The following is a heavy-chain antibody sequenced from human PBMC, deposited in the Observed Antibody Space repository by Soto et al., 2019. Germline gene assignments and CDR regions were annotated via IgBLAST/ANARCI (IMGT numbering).Heavy chain of an antibody. J-gene: IGHJ4*02. CDR1: GFIFDDYG. CDR3: ARGVTSGSFPPFDL. CDR2: INWNGGTT. D-gene: IGHD1-26*01. Sequence: PGGSLRLSCVASGFIFDDYGMNWVHQVPGKGLEWVSGINWNGGTTHYADSVKGRFTISRDNAKNSLYLQMNSLRAEDTALYYCARGVTSGSFPPFDLWGQGTLVTVSS. V-gene: IGHV3-20*04.